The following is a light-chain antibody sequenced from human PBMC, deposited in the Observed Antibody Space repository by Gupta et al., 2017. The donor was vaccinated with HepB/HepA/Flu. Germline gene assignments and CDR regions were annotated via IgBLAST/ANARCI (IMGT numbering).Light chain of an antibody. J-gene: IGLJ2*01. V-gene: IGLV1-47*01. CDR1: SSNVESNS. CDR3: AAWDDDLSGVV. Sequence: QSVVTQPPSASGTPGQRVTMSCFGSSSNVESNSVTWYQQIPGMAPKLLIFRTNQRPPGTPDRIYASKSGTSASLVIGGLRSEDEAIYYCAAWDDDLSGVVFGGGTRLTVL. CDR2: RTN.